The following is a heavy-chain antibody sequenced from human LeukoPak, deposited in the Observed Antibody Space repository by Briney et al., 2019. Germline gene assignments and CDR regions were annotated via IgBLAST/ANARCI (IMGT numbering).Heavy chain of an antibody. V-gene: IGHV4-59*01. D-gene: IGHD2-2*01. J-gene: IGHJ5*02. Sequence: SETLSLTCTVSGGSISSYYWSWIRQPPGKGLEWIGYIYYSGSTNYNPSLKSRVTISVDTSKNQFSLKLSSVTAADTAVYYCARVIVPAAMPVGWFDPWGQGTLVTVSS. CDR1: GGSISSYY. CDR3: ARVIVPAAMPVGWFDP. CDR2: IYYSGST.